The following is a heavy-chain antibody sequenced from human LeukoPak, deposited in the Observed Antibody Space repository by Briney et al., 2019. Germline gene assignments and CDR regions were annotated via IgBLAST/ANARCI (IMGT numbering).Heavy chain of an antibody. Sequence: ASVTVSCKASGYTFTSYYMHWVRQAPGQGLEWMGIINPSGGSTSYAQKFQGRVTMTRDTSTSTVYMELSSLRSDDTAVYYCARDLPQITFGAWFDPWGQGTLVTVSS. D-gene: IGHD3-16*01. CDR3: ARDLPQITFGAWFDP. CDR1: GYTFTSYY. CDR2: INPSGGST. V-gene: IGHV1-46*01. J-gene: IGHJ5*02.